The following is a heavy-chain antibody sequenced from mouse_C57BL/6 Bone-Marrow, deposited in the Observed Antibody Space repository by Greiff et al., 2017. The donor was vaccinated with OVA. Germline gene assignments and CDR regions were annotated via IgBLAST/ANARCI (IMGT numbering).Heavy chain of an antibody. CDR2: ISYDGSN. V-gene: IGHV3-6*01. CDR3: AGEEGAWFAY. Sequence: DVQLQESGPGLVKPSQSLSLTCSVTGYSITSGYYWNWIRQFPGNKLEWMGYISYDGSNNYNPSLKNRISFTRDTSKNQFFLKLNSVTTEDTATYCCAGEEGAWFAYWGQGTLVTVSA. J-gene: IGHJ3*01. CDR1: GYSITSGYY.